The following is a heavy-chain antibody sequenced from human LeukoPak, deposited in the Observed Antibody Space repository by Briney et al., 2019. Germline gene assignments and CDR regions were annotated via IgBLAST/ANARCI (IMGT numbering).Heavy chain of an antibody. CDR1: GFTFSSYW. D-gene: IGHD6-19*01. J-gene: IGHJ6*02. Sequence: GGSLRLSCAASGFTFSSYWMSWVRQAPGKGLEWVANIKQDGSEKYYVDSVKGRFTISRDNAKNSLYLQMNGLRAEDTAVYYCASDLESSGWYGARYYGMDVWGQGTTVTVSS. CDR2: IKQDGSEK. CDR3: ASDLESSGWYGARYYGMDV. V-gene: IGHV3-7*01.